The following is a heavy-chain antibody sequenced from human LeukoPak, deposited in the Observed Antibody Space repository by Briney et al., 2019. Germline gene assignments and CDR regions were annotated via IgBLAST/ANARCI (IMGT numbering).Heavy chain of an antibody. Sequence: GGSLRLSCAASGFTFTSYGMSWVRQAPGKGLEWVSGINWNGGNTGYADSVKGRFTISRDNAKNSLYLQMNSLRAEDTALYHCARVVFIDWFDPWGQGTLVTVSS. V-gene: IGHV3-20*01. D-gene: IGHD2-15*01. J-gene: IGHJ5*02. CDR3: ARVVFIDWFDP. CDR2: INWNGGNT. CDR1: GFTFTSYG.